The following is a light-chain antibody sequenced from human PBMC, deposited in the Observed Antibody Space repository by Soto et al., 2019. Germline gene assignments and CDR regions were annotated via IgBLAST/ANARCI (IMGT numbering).Light chain of an antibody. CDR1: QSVSTSY. Sequence: EIVLTQSPGTLSLSPGERATLSCRTSQSVSTSYLAWYQQKPGQAPRLLIYSTSSRATGIPDRFSGSGSGTDFTLTISRLEPEDFAVYYCQQYGTSSQYTFGQGTRLEIK. V-gene: IGKV3-20*01. J-gene: IGKJ2*01. CDR3: QQYGTSSQYT. CDR2: STS.